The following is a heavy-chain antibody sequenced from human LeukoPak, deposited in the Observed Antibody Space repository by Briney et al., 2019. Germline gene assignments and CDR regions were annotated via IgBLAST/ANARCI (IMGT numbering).Heavy chain of an antibody. Sequence: ASVKVSCKASGYTFTGYYMHWVRQAPGQGLEWMGWINPNSGGTNYAQKFQGRVTMTRDTSISTAYMELSRLRSDDTAVYYCARESRVAAMVIPYYFDYWGQGTLVTVSS. CDR1: GYTFTGYY. V-gene: IGHV1-2*02. CDR3: ARESRVAAMVIPYYFDY. CDR2: INPNSGGT. J-gene: IGHJ4*02. D-gene: IGHD5-18*01.